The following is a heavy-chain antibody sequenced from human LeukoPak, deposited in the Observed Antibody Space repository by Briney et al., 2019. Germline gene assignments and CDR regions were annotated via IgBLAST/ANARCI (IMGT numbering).Heavy chain of an antibody. D-gene: IGHD1-26*01. J-gene: IGHJ4*02. Sequence: GGSLRLSCAVSGITLSNYGMSWVRQAPGKGLEWVSRLNGEASSADYADSVKGRFTISRDNAKNTLYLQMKSLRAEDTAVYYCARVGATTFYWGQGTLVTVSS. CDR1: GITLSNYG. V-gene: IGHV3-74*01. CDR3: ARVGATTFY. CDR2: LNGEASSA.